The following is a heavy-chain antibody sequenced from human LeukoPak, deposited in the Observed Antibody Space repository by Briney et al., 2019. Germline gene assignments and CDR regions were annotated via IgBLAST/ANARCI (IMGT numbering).Heavy chain of an antibody. J-gene: IGHJ4*02. D-gene: IGHD2-21*02. CDR3: ARERAAYCTGDCHSFDY. Sequence: PSETLSLTCTVSGGSISSGDYYGNWIRQSPGKGLEWIGYIYYSESTYYNPSLRSRVTISIDRSKDQFSLKMISVTAADTATYFCARERAAYCTGDCHSFDYWGQGILVTVSS. CDR1: GGSISSGDYY. V-gene: IGHV4-30-4*01. CDR2: IYYSEST.